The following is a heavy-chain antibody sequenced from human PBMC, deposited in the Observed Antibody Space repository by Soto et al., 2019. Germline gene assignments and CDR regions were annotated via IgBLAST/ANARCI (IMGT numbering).Heavy chain of an antibody. Sequence: QPGESLRLSCAASGFSVTSNYMTWVRQAPGKGLECVSVIYAGGNTYYPDSVKGRFTISSDNSKNTLFLQMNNLRAEDTAVYYCARVTTFYDILTSSYALNYFDYWGQGTRVTVSS. D-gene: IGHD3-9*01. CDR2: IYAGGNT. CDR3: ARVTTFYDILTSSYALNYFDY. J-gene: IGHJ4*02. CDR1: GFSVTSNY. V-gene: IGHV3-53*01.